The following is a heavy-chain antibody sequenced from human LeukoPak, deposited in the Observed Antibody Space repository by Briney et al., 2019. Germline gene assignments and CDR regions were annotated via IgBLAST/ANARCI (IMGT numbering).Heavy chain of an antibody. D-gene: IGHD3-10*01. Sequence: SETLSLTCTVSGGSISSYYWSWIRQPAGKGLEWIGRIYTSGSTNYNPSLKSRVTISVDTSKNQFSLKLSSVTAADTAVYYCARGVLWFGELFGAFDIWGQGTMVTVSS. CDR3: ARGVLWFGELFGAFDI. V-gene: IGHV4-4*07. CDR2: IYTSGST. CDR1: GGSISSYY. J-gene: IGHJ3*02.